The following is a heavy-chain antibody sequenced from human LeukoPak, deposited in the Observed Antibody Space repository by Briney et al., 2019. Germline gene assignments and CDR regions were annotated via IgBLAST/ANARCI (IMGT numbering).Heavy chain of an antibody. CDR2: IQRKIDGGTT. CDR3: TTEREGGPDY. D-gene: IGHD3-16*01. J-gene: IGHJ4*02. Sequence: GVSLRLSCAASGFTFSNAWMSWVRQVPGKGLEWVGRIQRKIDGGTTDYAAPVKGRFTISRDDSKNTLYLQLNSLKTEDTAVYYCTTEREGGPDYWGQGTLVTVSS. CDR1: GFTFSNAW. V-gene: IGHV3-15*01.